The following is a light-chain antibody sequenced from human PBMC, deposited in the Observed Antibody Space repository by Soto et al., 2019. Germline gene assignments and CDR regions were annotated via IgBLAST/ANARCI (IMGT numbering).Light chain of an antibody. CDR1: QNIKTY. CDR3: HQSHRTPRT. CDR2: AAS. J-gene: IGKJ1*01. V-gene: IGKV1-39*01. Sequence: DIQITQSPASLSASVGASDTIPCRASQNIKTYLNWYQQKPGKAPNLLIYAASSLHSGVPSRFSGSGSGTDFALTISSLQPEDFATYYCHQSHRTPRTFGQGTKVDI.